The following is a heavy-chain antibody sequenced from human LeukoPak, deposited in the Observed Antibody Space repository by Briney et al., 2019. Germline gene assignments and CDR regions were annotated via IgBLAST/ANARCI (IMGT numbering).Heavy chain of an antibody. V-gene: IGHV4-59*01. J-gene: IGHJ6*02. CDR1: GGSISSYY. Sequence: PSETLSLTCTVSGGSISSYYWSWIRQPPGKGLEWIGYIYYSGSTNYNPSLKSRVTISVDTSKNQFSLKLSSVTAADTAVYYCARDLSIVVVPVASGGMDVWGQGTTVTVSS. D-gene: IGHD2-2*01. CDR3: ARDLSIVVVPVASGGMDV. CDR2: IYYSGST.